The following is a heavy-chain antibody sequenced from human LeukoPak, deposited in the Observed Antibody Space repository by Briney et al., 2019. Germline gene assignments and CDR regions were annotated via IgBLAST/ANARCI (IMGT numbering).Heavy chain of an antibody. CDR2: ISAGGRTT. CDR1: GLTFNIYD. D-gene: IGHD5-24*01. CDR3: AKDQEGYHRPIDY. J-gene: IGHJ4*02. V-gene: IGHV3-23*01. Sequence: AGGSLRLSCAASGLTFNIYDMHWVRQAPGKGLEWVSVISAGGRTTDCADSVRGRFTISRDNSKNTLFLQMNSLRAEDTAIYYCAKDQEGYHRPIDYWGQGTLVTVSS.